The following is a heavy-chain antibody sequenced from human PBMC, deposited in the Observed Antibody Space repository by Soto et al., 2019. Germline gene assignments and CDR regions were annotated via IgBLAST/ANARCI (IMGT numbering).Heavy chain of an antibody. V-gene: IGHV4-4*02. J-gene: IGHJ4*02. Sequence: QVQLQESGPGLVKPSGTLSLACAVSSGSISSSNWWSWVRQPPGKGLEWIGEIYHSGSTNYNPSLKSLVTISVDKSKNQFSLKLSSVTAADTAVYYCARGAPGYNRFDYWGQGTLVTVSS. D-gene: IGHD1-1*01. CDR3: ARGAPGYNRFDY. CDR2: IYHSGST. CDR1: SGSISSSNW.